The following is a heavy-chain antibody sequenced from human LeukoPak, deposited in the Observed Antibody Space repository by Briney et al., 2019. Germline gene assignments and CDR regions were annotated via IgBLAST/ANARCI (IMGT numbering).Heavy chain of an antibody. Sequence: ASVKVSCKASGYTFTAYYIHWVRQAPGQGLEWMGWIVHTSGGTHYAQKFQGRVTMTRDTSIRTAYMELRSLRSDDTAVYYCARALSPYYYDSSGYDYWGQGTLVTVSS. CDR1: GYTFTAYY. CDR2: IVHTSGGT. D-gene: IGHD3-22*01. V-gene: IGHV1-2*02. J-gene: IGHJ4*02. CDR3: ARALSPYYYDSSGYDY.